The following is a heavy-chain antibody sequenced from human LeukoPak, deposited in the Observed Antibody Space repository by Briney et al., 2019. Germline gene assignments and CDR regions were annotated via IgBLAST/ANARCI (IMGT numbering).Heavy chain of an antibody. D-gene: IGHD6-13*01. V-gene: IGHV1-2*02. CDR1: EYTFTGYH. CDR2: INPYSGVT. J-gene: IGHJ4*02. CDR3: ARAGGQQPFDY. Sequence: ASVKVSCKASEYTFTGYHMHWVRQAPGQGLEWMGSINPYSGVTNFAQEFQGRVTMTRDTSISTAYMELSRLRSDDTAVYYCARAGGQQPFDYWGQGTLVIVSS.